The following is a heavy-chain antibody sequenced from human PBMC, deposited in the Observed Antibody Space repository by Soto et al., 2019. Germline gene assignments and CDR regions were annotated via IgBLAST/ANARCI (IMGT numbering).Heavy chain of an antibody. CDR1: GFTFSVFG. CDR2: ISHEGNSK. D-gene: IGHD6-19*01. V-gene: IGHV3-30*18. J-gene: IGHJ4*02. CDR3: AKTITLSPSDDSRGRGALIDH. Sequence: QVHLVESGGGVVQPGGSLRLSCAASGFTFSVFGMHWVRQAPGKGPEWVAVISHEGNSKHYADSVKGQFTISRDNAKNTLSLLMDSLRPEDTVLYYCAKTITLSPSDDSRGRGALIDHWGQGTLVTVSS.